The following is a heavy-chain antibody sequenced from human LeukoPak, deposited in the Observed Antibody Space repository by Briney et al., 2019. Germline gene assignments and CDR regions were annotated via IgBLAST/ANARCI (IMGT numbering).Heavy chain of an antibody. CDR2: ICASGANT. CDR3: AKAVGYYGMDV. CDR1: GFTFSSYA. V-gene: IGHV3-23*01. J-gene: IGHJ6*02. Sequence: GSLRLSCAASGFTFSSYAMTWVRQAPGKGLEWVSAICASGANTYYADSVKGRFTISRDNSKNTLYLQMNSLRAEDTAVYYCAKAVGYYGMDVWGQGTTVTVSS.